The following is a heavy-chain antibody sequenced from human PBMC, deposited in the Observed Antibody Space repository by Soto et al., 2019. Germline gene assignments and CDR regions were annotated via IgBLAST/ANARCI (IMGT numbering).Heavy chain of an antibody. CDR3: VTGYHSDY. J-gene: IGHJ4*02. CDR2: IKNDGSEK. CDR1: GISTSSYW. V-gene: IGHV3-7*03. D-gene: IGHD5-18*01. Sequence: GGSLRLSCAASGISTSSYWMGWVRQSPGRGLEWVASIKNDGSEKYYMDSLKGRFTISRDNALNSLYLQMNSLRAEDTAVYFCVTGYHSDYWGQGTLVTVSS.